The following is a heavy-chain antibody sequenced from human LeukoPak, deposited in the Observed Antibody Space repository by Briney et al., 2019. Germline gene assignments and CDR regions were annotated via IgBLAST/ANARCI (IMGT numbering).Heavy chain of an antibody. CDR2: ISSSGSTI. J-gene: IGHJ3*02. D-gene: IGHD2-8*01. CDR1: GFTFSSYE. CDR3: ARVRPLMVYAINDAFDI. V-gene: IGHV3-48*03. Sequence: GGSLRLSCAASGFTFSSYEMNWVRQAPGKGLEWVSYISSSGSTIYYADSVKGRFTISRDNAKNSLYLQMNSLRAEDTAVYYCARVRPLMVYAINDAFDIWGQGTMVTVSS.